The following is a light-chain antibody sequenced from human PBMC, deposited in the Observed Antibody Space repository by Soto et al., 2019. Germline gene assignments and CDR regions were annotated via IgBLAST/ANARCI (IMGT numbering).Light chain of an antibody. Sequence: QPVLTQPPSVSGAPGQRATISCTGSSSNIGAGYDVHWYQQLPGTAPKLLIYGNSNRPSGVPDRFSGSKSGTSASLAITGLQAEDEADYYCQSYDSSLSGVVFGGGTQLTVL. CDR1: SSNIGAGYD. CDR3: QSYDSSLSGVV. CDR2: GNS. V-gene: IGLV1-40*01. J-gene: IGLJ2*01.